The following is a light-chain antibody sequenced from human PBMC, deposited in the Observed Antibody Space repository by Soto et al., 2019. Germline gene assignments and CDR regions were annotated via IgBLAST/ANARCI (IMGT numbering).Light chain of an antibody. CDR1: RSNIGRNF. V-gene: IGLV1-47*01. J-gene: IGLJ1*01. CDR3: KSYAGSNTYV. Sequence: QSALTQSPSASGTPGQRVTISCSGSRSNIGRNFVYWYQQVPGTAPRLLIQRNNERPSGVPDRFSGSKSGNTASLTVSGLQAADEADYFCKSYAGSNTYVFGSGTKVTVL. CDR2: RNN.